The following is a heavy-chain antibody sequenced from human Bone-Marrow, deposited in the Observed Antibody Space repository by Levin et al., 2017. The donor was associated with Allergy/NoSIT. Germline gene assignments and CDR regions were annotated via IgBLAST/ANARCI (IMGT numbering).Heavy chain of an antibody. CDR2: IYFSGVT. J-gene: IGHJ5*02. CDR1: GDSVSSSSYY. Sequence: RAGGSLRLSCSVSGDSVSSSSYYWAWIRQPPGKGLEWIATIYFSGVTHYNPSLKSRITIYADTSKNHFSVDLISVTAADTAVYYCVRAPKTYGSGNYNWFDPWGQGTLVTVSS. V-gene: IGHV4-39*02. D-gene: IGHD3-10*01. CDR3: VRAPKTYGSGNYNWFDP.